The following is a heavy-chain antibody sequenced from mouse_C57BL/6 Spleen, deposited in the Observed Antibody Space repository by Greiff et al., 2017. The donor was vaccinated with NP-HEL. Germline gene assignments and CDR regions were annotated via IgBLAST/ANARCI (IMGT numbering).Heavy chain of an antibody. D-gene: IGHD2-2*01. CDR3: ARGYYGYNGY. Sequence: QVQLQQPGAELVKPGASVKLSCKASGYTFTSYWMHWVKQRPGQGLEWIGMIHPNSGSTNYNEKFKSKATLTLDKSSSTAYMQLSSLTSEDSAFYYCARGYYGYNGYWGQGTTLTVSS. CDR2: IHPNSGST. CDR1: GYTFTSYW. J-gene: IGHJ2*01. V-gene: IGHV1-64*01.